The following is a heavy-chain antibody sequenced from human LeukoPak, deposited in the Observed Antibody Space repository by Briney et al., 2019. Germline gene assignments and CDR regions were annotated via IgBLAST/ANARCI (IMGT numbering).Heavy chain of an antibody. D-gene: IGHD3-10*01. CDR3: ARERRAWFGESINRDFDY. V-gene: IGHV3-21*01. J-gene: IGHJ4*02. Sequence: GGSLRLSCAASGFTFSSYSMNWVRQAPGKGLEWVSSISSSSSYIYYADSVKGRFTISRDNAKNSLYLQMNSLRAEDTAVYYCARERRAWFGESINRDFDYWGQGTLVTVSS. CDR2: ISSSSSYI. CDR1: GFTFSSYS.